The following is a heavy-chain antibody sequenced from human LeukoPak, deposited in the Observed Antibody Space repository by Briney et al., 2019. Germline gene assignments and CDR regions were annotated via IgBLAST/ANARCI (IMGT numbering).Heavy chain of an antibody. D-gene: IGHD2-21*02. V-gene: IGHV1-8*01. CDR1: GDTFTSYD. Sequence: GASVKVSCKASGDTFTSYDINWVRQATGQGLEWMGWMNPNSGNTGYAQKFQGRVTMTRNTSISTAYMELSSLRSEDTAVYYCARGGAYCGGDCYPYSDYWGQGTLVTVSS. J-gene: IGHJ4*02. CDR2: MNPNSGNT. CDR3: ARGGAYCGGDCYPYSDY.